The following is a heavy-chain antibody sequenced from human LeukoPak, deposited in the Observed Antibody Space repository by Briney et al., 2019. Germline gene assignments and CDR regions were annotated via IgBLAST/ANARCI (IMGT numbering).Heavy chain of an antibody. CDR3: ATDPFITIFGVVTGRAFDI. CDR1: GYTLTELS. J-gene: IGHJ3*02. Sequence: ASVKVSCKVSGYTLTELSMHWARQAPGKGLEWMGGFDPEDGETIYAQRFQGRVTMTEDTSTDTAYMELSSLRSGDTAVYYCATDPFITIFGVVTGRAFDIWGQGTMVTVSS. V-gene: IGHV1-24*01. CDR2: FDPEDGET. D-gene: IGHD3-3*01.